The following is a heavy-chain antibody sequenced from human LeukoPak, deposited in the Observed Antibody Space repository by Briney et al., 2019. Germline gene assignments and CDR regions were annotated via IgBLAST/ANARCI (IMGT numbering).Heavy chain of an antibody. CDR3: ARDPTSSWETAFDI. CDR1: GFTFNTYT. V-gene: IGHV3-21*01. J-gene: IGHJ3*02. CDR2: IDSSSSYI. Sequence: PGGSLRLSCAASGFTFNTYTMNWVRQAPGEGLEWVSCIDSSSSYIYYADSVKGRFTISRDNAKNSLYLQMNSLRAEDTAVYYCARDPTSSWETAFDIWGQGTMVTVSS. D-gene: IGHD1-26*01.